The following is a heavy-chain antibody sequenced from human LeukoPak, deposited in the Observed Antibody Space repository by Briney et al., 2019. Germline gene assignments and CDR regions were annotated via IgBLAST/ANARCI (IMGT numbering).Heavy chain of an antibody. Sequence: ASVKVSCKASGYTFTGYYMHWVRQAPGQGLEWMGWINPNSGGTNYAQKFQGRVTMTRDTSISTAYMELSRLRSDDTAVYYCARVPIASRVGARYYYGMDVWGQGTTVTVSS. CDR1: GYTFTGYY. D-gene: IGHD1-26*01. CDR3: ARVPIASRVGARYYYGMDV. J-gene: IGHJ6*02. CDR2: INPNSGGT. V-gene: IGHV1-2*02.